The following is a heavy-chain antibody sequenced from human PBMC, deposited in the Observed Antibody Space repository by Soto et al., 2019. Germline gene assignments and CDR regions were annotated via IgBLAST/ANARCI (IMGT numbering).Heavy chain of an antibody. Sequence: QVQLQQWGAGLLKPSETLSLTCAVYGGSFSGYYWSWIRQPPGKGLEWIGEINHSGSTNYNPSLKSRVTISVDTSKNQFSLKLSYVTAADTAVYYCARGIPKLYYYDSSGYYYRLTKNNWFDPWGQGTLVTVSS. CDR3: ARGIPKLYYYDSSGYYYRLTKNNWFDP. D-gene: IGHD3-22*01. CDR2: INHSGST. CDR1: GGSFSGYY. J-gene: IGHJ5*02. V-gene: IGHV4-34*01.